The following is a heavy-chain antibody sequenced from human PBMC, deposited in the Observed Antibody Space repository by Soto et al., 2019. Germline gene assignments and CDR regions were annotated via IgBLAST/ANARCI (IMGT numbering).Heavy chain of an antibody. CDR1: GGTFSSYA. V-gene: IGHV1-69*13. D-gene: IGHD2-2*01. Sequence: SVKVSCKASGGTFSSYAISWVRQAPGQGLEWMGGIIPIFGTANYAQKFQGRVTITADESTSTAYMELSSLRSEDTAVYYCARAHYCISTSCYGLGYWGQGTLVTAPQ. CDR2: IIPIFGTA. J-gene: IGHJ4*02. CDR3: ARAHYCISTSCYGLGY.